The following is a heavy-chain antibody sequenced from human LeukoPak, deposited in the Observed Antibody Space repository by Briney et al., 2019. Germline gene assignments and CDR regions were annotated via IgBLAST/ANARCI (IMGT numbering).Heavy chain of an antibody. D-gene: IGHD3-22*01. CDR2: INSDGSST. J-gene: IGHJ5*02. CDR3: ARVDYYDSSGYWNWFDP. V-gene: IGHV3-74*01. Sequence: GGSLRLSCAASGFTFSSYWMHWVRQAPGKGLVWVSRINSDGSSTGYADSVKGRFTISRDNAKNTLYLQMNSLRAEDTAEYYCARVDYYDSSGYWNWFDPWGQETLVTVSS. CDR1: GFTFSSYW.